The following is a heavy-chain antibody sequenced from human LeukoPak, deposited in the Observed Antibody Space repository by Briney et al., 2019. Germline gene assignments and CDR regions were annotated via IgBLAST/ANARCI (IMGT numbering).Heavy chain of an antibody. CDR1: GLTVSSNY. D-gene: IGHD5-24*01. V-gene: IGHV3-53*01. CDR2: IYSGGST. Sequence: GGSLRLSCAASGLTVSSNYMSWVRQAPGKGLEWVSVIYSGGSTYYADSVKGRFTISRDNSKNTLYLQMSSLRAEDTAVYYCAKGRDGYNHFDYWGQGTLVTVSS. J-gene: IGHJ4*02. CDR3: AKGRDGYNHFDY.